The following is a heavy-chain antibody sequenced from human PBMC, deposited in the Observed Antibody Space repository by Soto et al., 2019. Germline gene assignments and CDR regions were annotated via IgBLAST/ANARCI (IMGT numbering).Heavy chain of an antibody. V-gene: IGHV1-18*01. CDR2: ISAYNGNT. Sequence: QVQLVQSGAEVKKPGASVKVSCKASGYTFTSYGISWVRQAPGQGLEWMGWISAYNGNTNYAQKLQGRGNKTPDTPTSTAYMELRSLTSDDTAVYYCARDLALFIAAAGPQGDYWGQGTLVTVSS. J-gene: IGHJ4*02. CDR3: ARDLALFIAAAGPQGDY. CDR1: GYTFTSYG. D-gene: IGHD6-13*01.